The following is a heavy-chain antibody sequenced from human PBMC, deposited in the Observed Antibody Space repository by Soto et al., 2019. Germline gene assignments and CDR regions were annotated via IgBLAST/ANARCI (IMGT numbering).Heavy chain of an antibody. V-gene: IGHV3-23*01. CDR1: GFTFSSYA. CDR2: ISGSGGST. D-gene: IGHD3-22*01. CDR3: AKRPYVVTMMLYYYYGMDV. J-gene: IGHJ6*02. Sequence: GGSLRLSCAASGFTFSSYAMSWVRQAPGKGLEWVSAISGSGGSTYYADSVKGRFTISRDNPKNTLYLQMNSLRAEDTAVYYCAKRPYVVTMMLYYYYGMDVWGQGTTVTVSS.